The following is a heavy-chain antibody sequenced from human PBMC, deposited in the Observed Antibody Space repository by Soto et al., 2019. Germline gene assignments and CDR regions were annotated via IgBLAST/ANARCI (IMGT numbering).Heavy chain of an antibody. CDR2: ISRGGSS. CDR1: GGSFFSDD. V-gene: IGHV4-59*01. Sequence: SETLSLTCTVSGGSFFSDDWTWIRQPPGKGLEWIGYISRGGSSRYAPSLKGRVTFSTDTSKNQVSLKLTYVTVADTAVYYCARGYWFDPWGPGTLVTVSS. CDR3: ARGYWFDP. J-gene: IGHJ5*02.